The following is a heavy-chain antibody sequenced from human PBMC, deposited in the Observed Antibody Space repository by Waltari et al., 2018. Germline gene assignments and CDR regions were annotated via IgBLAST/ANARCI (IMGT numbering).Heavy chain of an antibody. V-gene: IGHV3-48*04. Sequence: EVQLVESGGGLVQPGGSLRLSCAASGFTFSSYSMNWVRQAPGKGLEWVSYISSSSTIYYADSVKGRFTISRDNAKNSLYLQMNSLRAEDTAVYYCARDREHYYDSSGRDAFDIWGQGTMVTVSS. CDR2: ISSSSTI. CDR1: GFTFSSYS. J-gene: IGHJ3*02. CDR3: ARDREHYYDSSGRDAFDI. D-gene: IGHD3-22*01.